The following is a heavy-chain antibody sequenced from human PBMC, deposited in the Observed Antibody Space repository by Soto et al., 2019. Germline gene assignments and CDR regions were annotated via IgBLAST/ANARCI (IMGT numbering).Heavy chain of an antibody. V-gene: IGHV3-30*18. CDR1: GFTFSTYG. CDR2: LSFDGRRS. D-gene: IGHD3-9*01. Sequence: QVQLVESGGGVIQPGRSLRLSCVASGFTFSTYGMYWLRQAPGTGLEWVALLSFDGRRSYYADSVKGRFTISRDNSKNTLYLQMSSLRTEDTAVYYCAKAHNIDWYYFDLWGQGTLVTVSS. J-gene: IGHJ4*02. CDR3: AKAHNIDWYYFDL.